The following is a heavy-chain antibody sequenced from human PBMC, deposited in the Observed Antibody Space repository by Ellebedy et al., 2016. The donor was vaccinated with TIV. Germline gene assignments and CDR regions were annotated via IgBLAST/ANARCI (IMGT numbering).Heavy chain of an antibody. V-gene: IGHV3-48*02. D-gene: IGHD2-8*01. CDR2: ISGTSATI. CDR1: GFIFSKYS. CDR3: AREGVLPGVVFDF. Sequence: GESLKISXAASGFIFSKYSMSWVRQAPGKGLEWVSYISGTSATIYYRDSVKGRFTISRDNAKNSLYLQMHGLRDDDTGVYYCAREGVLPGVVFDFWGQGNLVTVSS. J-gene: IGHJ4*02.